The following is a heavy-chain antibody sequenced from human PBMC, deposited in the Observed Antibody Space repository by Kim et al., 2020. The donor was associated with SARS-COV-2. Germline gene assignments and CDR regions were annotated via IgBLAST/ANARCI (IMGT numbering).Heavy chain of an antibody. Sequence: GGSLRLSCAASGFTFSSYGMHWVRQAPGKGLEWVAVIWYDGSNKYYADSVKGRFTISRDNSKNTLYLQMNSLRAEDTAVYYCAREAVAGTLLDYWGQGTLVTVSS. D-gene: IGHD6-19*01. J-gene: IGHJ4*02. V-gene: IGHV3-33*01. CDR3: AREAVAGTLLDY. CDR1: GFTFSSYG. CDR2: IWYDGSNK.